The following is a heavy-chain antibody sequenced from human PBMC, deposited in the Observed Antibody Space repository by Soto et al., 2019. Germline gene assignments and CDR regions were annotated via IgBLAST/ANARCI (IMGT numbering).Heavy chain of an antibody. V-gene: IGHV3-23*01. J-gene: IGHJ4*02. D-gene: IGHD5-12*01. Sequence: EVQLLESGGGLVQPGGSLRLSCAASGFTFSSYAMSWVRQAPGKGLEWVSAISGSGGSTYYADSVKGRFTISRDNSKNTLYLQMNSLRAEDTAVNYCAKDFLALVVATITHYWGQGTLVTVSS. CDR3: AKDFLALVVATITHY. CDR1: GFTFSSYA. CDR2: ISGSGGST.